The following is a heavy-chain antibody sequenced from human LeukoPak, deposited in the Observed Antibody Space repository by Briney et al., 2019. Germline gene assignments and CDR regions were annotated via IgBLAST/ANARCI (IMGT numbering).Heavy chain of an antibody. CDR2: ISASGVST. J-gene: IGHJ4*02. V-gene: IGHV3-23*01. CDR1: GFTFSSYA. Sequence: GGSLRLSCAASGFTFSSYAMSWVRQAPGKGLEWVSAISASGVSTYYADSVKGRFTISRDNSKNTLYLQMNSLRAEDTAVYYCTRDLPVPSLVRGIIIYGLIDYLGQGTLVTVSS. D-gene: IGHD3-10*01. CDR3: TRDLPVPSLVRGIIIYGLIDY.